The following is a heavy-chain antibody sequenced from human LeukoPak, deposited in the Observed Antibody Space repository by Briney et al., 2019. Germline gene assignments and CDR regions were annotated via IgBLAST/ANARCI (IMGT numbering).Heavy chain of an antibody. CDR1: GFTFSSYG. Sequence: PGGSLRLSCAASGFTFSSYGMSWVRQAPGKGLEWVSAISGSGGDTFYADSVKGRFTISRDNSKSTLYLQMKSLSAEDTAVYYCAKRSDYGGDWNYFDCWGQGTLVTVSS. J-gene: IGHJ4*02. V-gene: IGHV3-23*01. D-gene: IGHD4-23*01. CDR3: AKRSDYGGDWNYFDC. CDR2: ISGSGGDT.